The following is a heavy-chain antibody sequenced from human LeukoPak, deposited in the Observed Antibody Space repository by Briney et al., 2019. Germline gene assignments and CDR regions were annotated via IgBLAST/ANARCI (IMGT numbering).Heavy chain of an antibody. CDR3: ARGGCSGGSCGAFDI. CDR2: INPSGGST. Sequence: ASVKVSCKASGYTFTSYYMHWVRQAPGQGLEWMGIINPSGGSTSYAQKLQGRVTMTTDTSTSTAYMELRSLRSDDTAVYYCARGGCSGGSCGAFDIWGQGTMVTVSS. D-gene: IGHD2-15*01. V-gene: IGHV1-46*01. J-gene: IGHJ3*02. CDR1: GYTFTSYY.